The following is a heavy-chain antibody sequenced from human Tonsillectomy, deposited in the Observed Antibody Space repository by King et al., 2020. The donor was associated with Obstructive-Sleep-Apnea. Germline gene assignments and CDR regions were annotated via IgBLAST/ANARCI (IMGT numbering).Heavy chain of an antibody. J-gene: IGHJ6*02. CDR2: ISAYNGNT. CDR3: VRDGSGEYSGNDSGLWVDYYYYGMDV. CDR1: DYTFTSYG. D-gene: IGHD5-12*01. Sequence: QLVQSGAEVKKPGASVKVSCKASDYTFTSYGISWVRQAPGQGLEWMGWISAYNGNTKYAQKLQGRVTMTTDTSTSTAYMELRSLRSDDTAVYYCVRDGSGEYSGNDSGLWVDYYYYGMDVWGQGTTVTVSS. V-gene: IGHV1-18*04.